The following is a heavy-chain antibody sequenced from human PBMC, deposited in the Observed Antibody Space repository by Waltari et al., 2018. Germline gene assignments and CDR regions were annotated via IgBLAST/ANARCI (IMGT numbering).Heavy chain of an antibody. J-gene: IGHJ4*02. CDR1: GYSISSGYY. V-gene: IGHV4-38-2*01. D-gene: IGHD3-16*02. CDR3: ASTVYDYVWGSYRSTPRYYFDY. CDR2: IYHSGST. Sequence: QVQLQESGPGLVTPSETLSLPCAVSGYSISSGYYWGWIRQPPGKGLECIGSIYHSGSTYYNPSLKSRVTISVDTSKNQFSLKLSSVTAADTAVYYCASTVYDYVWGSYRSTPRYYFDYWGQGTLVTVSS.